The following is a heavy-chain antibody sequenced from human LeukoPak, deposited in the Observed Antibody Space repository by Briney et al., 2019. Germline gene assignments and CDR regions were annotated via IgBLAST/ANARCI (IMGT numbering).Heavy chain of an antibody. CDR2: IYHSGST. V-gene: IGHV4-30-2*01. D-gene: IGHD3-16*01. CDR1: GGSISSGGYY. CDR3: ARGMITFGGVHWGY. J-gene: IGHJ4*02. Sequence: SETLSLTCTVSGGSISSGGYYWSWIRQPPGKGLEWIGYIYHSGSTYYNPSLKSRVTISVDRSKNQFSLKLSSVTAADTAVYYCARGMITFGGVHWGYWGQGTLVTVSS.